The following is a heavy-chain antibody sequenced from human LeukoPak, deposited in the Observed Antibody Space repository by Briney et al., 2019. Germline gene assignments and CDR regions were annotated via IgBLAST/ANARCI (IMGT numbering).Heavy chain of an antibody. CDR3: AGQTGVDY. J-gene: IGHJ4*02. Sequence: GGSLRLSCVASGFTFSNHAMSWVRQSPGKGLEWVSGLSGRGDSKYYSDAVNGRFSISRDNAKNSLYLQMNSLRAEDTAVYYCAGQTGVDYWGQGTLVTVSS. V-gene: IGHV3-23*01. CDR2: LSGRGDSK. CDR1: GFTFSNHA.